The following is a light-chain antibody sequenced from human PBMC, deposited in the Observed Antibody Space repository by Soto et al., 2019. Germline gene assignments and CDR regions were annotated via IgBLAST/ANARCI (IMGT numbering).Light chain of an antibody. Sequence: GSPGQSITISCTGTSSDVGGYNYVSWYQQHPGKAPKLMIYEVSNRPSGVSNRFSGSKSGNTASLTISGLQAEDEADYYCSSYTSSSTYVFGTGTKVTVL. CDR1: SSDVGGYNY. J-gene: IGLJ1*01. V-gene: IGLV2-14*01. CDR3: SSYTSSSTYV. CDR2: EVS.